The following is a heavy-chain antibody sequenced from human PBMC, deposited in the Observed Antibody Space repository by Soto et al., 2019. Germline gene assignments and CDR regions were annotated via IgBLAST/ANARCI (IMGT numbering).Heavy chain of an antibody. CDR2: IYPGDSDT. CDR1: GYNFNTHW. V-gene: IGHV5-51*03. J-gene: IGHJ4*02. Sequence: EVQLVQSGAEVKKPGEALKISCKGSGYNFNTHWIGWVRQMPGKGLEWMGLIYPGDSDTRYGPSFQGQVTFSADKSISTAYLQWSSLKASDTAMYFCARPHETVYGTHGYFDLWGQGTLVTVSS. D-gene: IGHD2-8*01. CDR3: ARPHETVYGTHGYFDL.